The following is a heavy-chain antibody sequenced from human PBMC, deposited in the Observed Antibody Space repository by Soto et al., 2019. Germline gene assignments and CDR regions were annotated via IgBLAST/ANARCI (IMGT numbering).Heavy chain of an antibody. D-gene: IGHD3-9*01. J-gene: IGHJ6*03. CDR2: ISGSGGST. V-gene: IGHV3-23*01. CDR3: AGDILTGYPYYYYYMDV. Sequence: EVQLLESGGGLVQPGGSLRLSCAASGFTFSSYAMSWVRQAPGKGLEWVSAISGSGGSTYYADSVKGRFTISRDNSKNTLYLQMNSLRAEDTAVYYCAGDILTGYPYYYYYMDVWGKGTTVTVSS. CDR1: GFTFSSYA.